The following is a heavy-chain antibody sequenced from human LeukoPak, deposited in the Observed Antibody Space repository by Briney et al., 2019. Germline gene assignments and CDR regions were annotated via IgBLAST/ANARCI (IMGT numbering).Heavy chain of an antibody. CDR2: ISGRGGST. D-gene: IGHD5-12*01. Sequence: PGGSLRLSCAASGFTFSSYAMSWVRQAPGKGLEWVSAISGRGGSTYYADSVKGRCPISRDNSKNTLYLKMNSLRAEDTAVYYCAKGLRDIVAFMDVWGKGTTVTVSS. CDR3: AKGLRDIVAFMDV. V-gene: IGHV3-23*01. J-gene: IGHJ6*03. CDR1: GFTFSSYA.